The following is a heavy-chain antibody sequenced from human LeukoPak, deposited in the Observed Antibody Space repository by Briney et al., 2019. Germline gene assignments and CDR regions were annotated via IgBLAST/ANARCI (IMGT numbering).Heavy chain of an antibody. J-gene: IGHJ3*02. Sequence: VSVKVSCKASGYTFTGYYMHWVRQAPGQGLEWMGWINPNSGGTNYAQKFQGRVTMTRDTSISTAYMELSRLRSDDTAVYYCARVPPPYYYDSSGVDAFDIWGKGTRVTVSS. CDR3: ARVPPPYYYDSSGVDAFDI. CDR2: INPNSGGT. CDR1: GYTFTGYY. V-gene: IGHV1-2*02. D-gene: IGHD3-22*01.